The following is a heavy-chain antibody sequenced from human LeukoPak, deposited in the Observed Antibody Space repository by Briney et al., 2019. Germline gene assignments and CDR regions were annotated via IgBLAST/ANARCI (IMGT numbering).Heavy chain of an antibody. D-gene: IGHD1-26*01. J-gene: IGHJ4*02. V-gene: IGHV4-39*01. Sequence: SETLSLTCTVSSGSIRSSSYYWGWIRQPPGKGLEWIGSIFYSGSTYYNPSLKSRVTMSVDTSKNQFSLKLSSVTAADTAVYYCARHRKIEELDYWGQGTLVTVSS. CDR1: SGSIRSSSYY. CDR3: ARHRKIEELDY. CDR2: IFYSGST.